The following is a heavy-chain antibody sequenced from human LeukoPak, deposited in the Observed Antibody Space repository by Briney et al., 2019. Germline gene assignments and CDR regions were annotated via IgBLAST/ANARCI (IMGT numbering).Heavy chain of an antibody. CDR2: INHSGST. CDR3: ASGILEWLLPDRYYYYGMDV. CDR1: GGSFSGYY. Sequence: PSETLSLTCAVYGGSFSGYYWSWIRQPPGKGLEWIGEINHSGSTNYNPSLKSRVTISVDTSKNQFSLKLSSVTAAGTAVYYCASGILEWLLPDRYYYYGMDVWGQGTTVTVSS. J-gene: IGHJ6*02. V-gene: IGHV4-34*01. D-gene: IGHD3-3*01.